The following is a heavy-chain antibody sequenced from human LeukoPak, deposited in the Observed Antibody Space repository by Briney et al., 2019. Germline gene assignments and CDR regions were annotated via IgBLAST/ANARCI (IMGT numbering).Heavy chain of an antibody. Sequence: GGSLRLSCAASGFTFSGSAMHWVRQASGKGLEWVGRIRSKANSYATAYAASVKGRFTISRDDSKNTAYLQMNSLKTEDTAVYYCTRLPVGATGGDYWGQGTLVTVSS. CDR1: GFTFSGSA. CDR3: TRLPVGATGGDY. J-gene: IGHJ4*02. D-gene: IGHD1-26*01. V-gene: IGHV3-73*01. CDR2: IRSKANSYAT.